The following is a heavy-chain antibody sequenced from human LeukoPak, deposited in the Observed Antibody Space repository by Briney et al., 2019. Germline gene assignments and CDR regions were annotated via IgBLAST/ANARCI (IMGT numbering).Heavy chain of an antibody. V-gene: IGHV1-69*13. Sequence: ASVKVSCKASGGTFSSYAISWVRQAPGQGLEWMGGIIPIFGTANYAQKFQGRVTITADESTSTAYMELSSLRSEDTAVYYCARDSDPEGGGTYYFDYWGQGTLVTVSS. D-gene: IGHD1-26*01. CDR3: ARDSDPEGGGTYYFDY. CDR2: IIPIFGTA. CDR1: GGTFSSYA. J-gene: IGHJ4*02.